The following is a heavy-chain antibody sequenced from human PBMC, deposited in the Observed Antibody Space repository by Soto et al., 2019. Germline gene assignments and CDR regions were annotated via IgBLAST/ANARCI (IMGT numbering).Heavy chain of an antibody. J-gene: IGHJ6*02. V-gene: IGHV3-73*02. CDR2: IRSRAHSYAT. D-gene: IGHD3-10*01. CDR3: TRRDPTGSWDV. Sequence: EVQLVQSGGGLVQPGGSLKLSCAASGFIFSDYTIHWVRQASGKGRDWVGRIRSRAHSYATEYAASVKGRFTISRDNSKNSAYLQMDSLKTEDTAVYYCTRRDPTGSWDVWGQGTKVTVS. CDR1: GFIFSDYT.